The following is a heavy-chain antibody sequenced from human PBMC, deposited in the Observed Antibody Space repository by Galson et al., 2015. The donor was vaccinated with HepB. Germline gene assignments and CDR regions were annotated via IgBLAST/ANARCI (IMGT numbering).Heavy chain of an antibody. J-gene: IGHJ4*02. D-gene: IGHD3-22*01. CDR3: VRDRSGSSGYFFDY. Sequence: LSLTCGVSGGSISSGGYSWSWIRQPPGKSLEWIGYIYHSGSTYYNPSLKSRVTISIDRSKNQFSLNLSSVTAADTAVYYCVRDRSGSSGYFFDYWGQGTLVTVSS. V-gene: IGHV4-30-2*01. CDR2: IYHSGST. CDR1: GGSISSGGYS.